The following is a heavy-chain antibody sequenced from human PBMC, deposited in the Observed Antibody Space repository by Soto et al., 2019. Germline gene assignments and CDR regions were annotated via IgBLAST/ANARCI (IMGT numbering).Heavy chain of an antibody. V-gene: IGHV3-11*01. J-gene: IGHJ4*02. CDR1: GFTFSDSY. CDR3: ARDPPTVTTSSFDY. D-gene: IGHD4-17*01. CDR2: ISGSGSTI. Sequence: QVQLVESGGGLVKNGGSLRLSCAASGFTFSDSYMSWIRQAPGKGLEWVSHISGSGSTIYYADSVKGRFTISRDNAKNSLYLQMTGLRAEDRAVYYCARDPPTVTTSSFDYWGQGTLVTVSS.